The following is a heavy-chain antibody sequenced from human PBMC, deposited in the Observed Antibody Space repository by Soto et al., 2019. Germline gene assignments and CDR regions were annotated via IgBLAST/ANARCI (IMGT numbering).Heavy chain of an antibody. CDR1: GGSISSYY. V-gene: IGHV4-59*01. CDR2: IYYSGST. CDR3: AREIARSYGSGSRWFDP. J-gene: IGHJ5*02. D-gene: IGHD3-10*01. Sequence: SETLSLTCTVSGGSISSYYWSWIRQPPGKGLEWIGYIYYSGSTNYNPSLKSRVTISVDTSKNQFSLKLSSVTAADTAVYYCAREIARSYGSGSRWFDPWGQGTLVTVSS.